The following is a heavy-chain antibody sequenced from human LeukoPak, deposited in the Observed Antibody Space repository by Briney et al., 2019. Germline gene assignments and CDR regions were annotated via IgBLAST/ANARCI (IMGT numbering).Heavy chain of an antibody. CDR2: ISSSGSTI. Sequence: GGSLRLSCAASGFTFSSYEMNWVRQAPGKGLKWVSYISSSGSTIYYADSVKGRFTISRDNAKNSLYLQMNSLRAEDTAVYYCARDLSYYYDSSGYYPTRHFDYWGQGTLVTVSS. CDR3: ARDLSYYYDSSGYYPTRHFDY. CDR1: GFTFSSYE. D-gene: IGHD3-22*01. J-gene: IGHJ4*02. V-gene: IGHV3-48*03.